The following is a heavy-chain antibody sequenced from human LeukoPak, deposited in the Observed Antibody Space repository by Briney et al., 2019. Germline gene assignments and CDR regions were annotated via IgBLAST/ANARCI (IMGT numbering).Heavy chain of an antibody. D-gene: IGHD3-10*01. CDR1: GFTFRSHA. V-gene: IGHV3-23*01. CDR2: IYENGGTT. CDR3: ANSRGHGSGNL. Sequence: PGGSLRLSCVGSGFTFRSHAMSWVRQAPEKGLEFVSGIYENGGTTYYADSVKGRFSISRDNSKNTVYLQMDSLRAEDTAVYYCANSRGHGSGNLWGQGTLVTVSS. J-gene: IGHJ5*02.